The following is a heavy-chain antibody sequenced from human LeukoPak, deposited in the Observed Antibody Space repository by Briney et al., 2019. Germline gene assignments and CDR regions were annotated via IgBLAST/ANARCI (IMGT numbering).Heavy chain of an antibody. CDR3: ARDLGGGGSYFAFDI. CDR1: GVSFSGYY. CDR2: IYHSGST. J-gene: IGHJ3*02. Sequence: SETLSLTCAVYGVSFSGYYWSWIRQPPGKGLEWIGYIYHSGSTYYNPSLKSRVTISVDRSKNQFSLKLSSVTAADTAVYYCARDLGGGGSYFAFDIWGQGTMVTVSS. D-gene: IGHD1-26*01. V-gene: IGHV4-34*01.